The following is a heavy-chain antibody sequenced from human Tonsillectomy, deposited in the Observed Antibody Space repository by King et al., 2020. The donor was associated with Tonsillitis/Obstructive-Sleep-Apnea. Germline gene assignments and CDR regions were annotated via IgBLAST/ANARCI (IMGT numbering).Heavy chain of an antibody. D-gene: IGHD1-26*01. CDR3: ARADSRSYYGGSDY. Sequence: VQLVESGGGLIQPGGSLRLSCAASGFTVSGYYMTWVRQAPGKGLEWVSVIYSDGSTYYADALRGRFTISRDNSKNTLYLQMNGLRADDTAVYYCARADSRSYYGGSDYWGQGTLVSVSS. CDR2: IYSDGST. V-gene: IGHV3-53*01. CDR1: GFTVSGYY. J-gene: IGHJ4*02.